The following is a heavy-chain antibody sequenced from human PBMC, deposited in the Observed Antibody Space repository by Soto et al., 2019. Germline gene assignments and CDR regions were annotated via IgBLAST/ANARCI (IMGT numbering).Heavy chain of an antibody. V-gene: IGHV5-51*01. D-gene: IGHD2-2*01. J-gene: IGHJ6*02. CDR2: IYPGDSDT. CDR3: ARLGDRHCSSTSCRRYYYYGMDV. Sequence: PGESLKISCKGSGYSFTSYWIGWVRQMPGKGLEWMGIIYPGDSDTRYSPSFQGQVTISADKSISTAYLQWSSLKASDTAMYYCARLGDRHCSSTSCRRYYYYGMDVWGQGTTVTVSS. CDR1: GYSFTSYW.